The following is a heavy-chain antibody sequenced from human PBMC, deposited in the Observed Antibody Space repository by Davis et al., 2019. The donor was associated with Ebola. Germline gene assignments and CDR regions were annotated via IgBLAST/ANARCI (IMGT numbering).Heavy chain of an antibody. V-gene: IGHV1-18*01. J-gene: IGHJ4*02. CDR1: GYTFNLYG. D-gene: IGHD1-26*01. CDR3: ARATVPGSYYNY. CDR2: ISAYNGNT. Sequence: VSCKASGYTFNLYGISWVRQAPGQGLEWMGWISAYNGNTNYAQRFQDRVTMTTDTSTNTAYMEVRGLRSDDTAVYYCARATVPGSYYNYWGQGTLVTVSS.